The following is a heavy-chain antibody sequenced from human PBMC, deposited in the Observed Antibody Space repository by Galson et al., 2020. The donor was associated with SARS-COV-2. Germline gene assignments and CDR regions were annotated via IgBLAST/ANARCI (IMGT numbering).Heavy chain of an antibody. V-gene: IGHV4-34*01. Sequence: PPGKGLEWIGEINHSGSTNYNPSLKSRVTISVDTSKNQFSLKLSSVTAADTAVYYCARGRDSSGWYGVNWFDPWGQGTLVTVSS. J-gene: IGHJ5*02. CDR3: ARGRDSSGWYGVNWFDP. CDR2: INHSGST. D-gene: IGHD6-19*01.